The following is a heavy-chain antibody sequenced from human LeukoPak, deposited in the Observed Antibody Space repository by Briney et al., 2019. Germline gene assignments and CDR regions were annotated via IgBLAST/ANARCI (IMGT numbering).Heavy chain of an antibody. CDR3: AAGGPFDY. D-gene: IGHD4-23*01. CDR2: IDSGGRT. J-gene: IGHJ4*02. V-gene: IGHV3-53*01. Sequence: GGSLRLSCAVSGFTVSSNYTSWVRQAPGKGLEWVSVIDSGGRTDYADSGKGRFTISRDNSKNTLYLQMNSLRAEDTAVYYCAAGGPFDYWGQGTLVTVSS. CDR1: GFTVSSNY.